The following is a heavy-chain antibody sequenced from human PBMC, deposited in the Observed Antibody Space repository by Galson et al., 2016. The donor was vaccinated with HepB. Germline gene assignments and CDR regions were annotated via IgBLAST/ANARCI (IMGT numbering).Heavy chain of an antibody. D-gene: IGHD1-1*01. CDR1: GGSISGSGYY. J-gene: IGHJ4*02. CDR3: ATGDC. CDR2: IYYGDNT. Sequence: SETLSLTCTVSGGSISGSGYYWGWIRQPPGKGLEWIACIYYGDNTYYNPSLKSRVTIAVDTSKNQFSLKLTSVTAADTAVYYCATGDCWGQGTLVTVSS. V-gene: IGHV4-39*01.